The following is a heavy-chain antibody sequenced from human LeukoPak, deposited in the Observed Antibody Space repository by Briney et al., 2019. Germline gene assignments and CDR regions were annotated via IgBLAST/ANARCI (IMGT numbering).Heavy chain of an antibody. D-gene: IGHD3-3*01. V-gene: IGHV3-23*01. CDR2: ISDSGGST. J-gene: IGHJ6*02. CDR3: AKGGTYYDFWSGHYYYYGMDV. CDR1: GFTFSSYA. Sequence: PGGSLRLSCAASGFTFSSYAMSWVRQAPGKGLEWVSAISDSGGSTYYADSVKGRFTISRDNSKNTLYLQMNSLRAEDTAVYYCAKGGTYYDFWSGHYYYYGMDVWGQGTTVTVSS.